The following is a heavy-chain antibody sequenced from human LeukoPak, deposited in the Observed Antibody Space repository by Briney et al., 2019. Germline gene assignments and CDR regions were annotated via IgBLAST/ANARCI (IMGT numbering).Heavy chain of an antibody. D-gene: IGHD4-17*01. CDR3: AKWSGDYPSYYLDY. V-gene: IGHV3-30*02. J-gene: IGHJ4*02. CDR1: GFTFSSFG. Sequence: GGSLRLSCAASGFTFSSFGLHWVRQAPGKGLEWVAPIRSDGSSKNYADSVKGRFTISRDTSKNTVHLQMNNLRAEDTAVYYCAKWSGDYPSYYLDYWGQGTLVTVSS. CDR2: IRSDGSSK.